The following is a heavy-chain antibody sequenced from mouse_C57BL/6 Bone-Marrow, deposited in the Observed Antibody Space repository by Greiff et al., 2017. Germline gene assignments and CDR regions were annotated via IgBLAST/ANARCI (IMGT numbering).Heavy chain of an antibody. Sequence: EVKLMESGGGLVQPKGSLKLSCAASGFTFNTYAMHWVRQAPGKGLEWVARIRSKSSNYATYYADSVKDRFTISRDDSQNKLYLQMNNLKTEDTAMYYCVRENFITTVPSYFDYWGQGTTLTVSS. CDR1: GFTFNTYA. J-gene: IGHJ2*01. V-gene: IGHV10-3*01. CDR3: VRENFITTVPSYFDY. CDR2: IRSKSSNYAT. D-gene: IGHD1-1*01.